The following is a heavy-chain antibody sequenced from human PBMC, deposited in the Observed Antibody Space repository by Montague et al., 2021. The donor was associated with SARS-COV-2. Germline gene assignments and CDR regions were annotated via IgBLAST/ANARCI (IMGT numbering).Heavy chain of an antibody. CDR2: ISYDGINK. Sequence: SLRLSCAASGFTFSSYAMHWVRQAPGKGLEWVAVISYDGINKYYADSVKGRFTISRDNSKNTLYLQMNSLRAEDTAVYYCARDADYGDWVGIDYWGQGTLVTVSS. J-gene: IGHJ4*02. V-gene: IGHV3-30-3*01. CDR3: ARDADYGDWVGIDY. CDR1: GFTFSSYA. D-gene: IGHD4-17*01.